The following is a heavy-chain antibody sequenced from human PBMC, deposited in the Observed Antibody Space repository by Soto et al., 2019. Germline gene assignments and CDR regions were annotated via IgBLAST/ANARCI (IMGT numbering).Heavy chain of an antibody. CDR1: GYTFTAFY. J-gene: IGHJ5*02. CDR2: VNPNTGVA. Sequence: ASVKVSCKASGYTFTAFYMNWVRQAPGHGLEWMGWVNPNTGVAKYEQKFQGRVTMTRDTAINTAYMELSGLTSDDTAVYYCTTLRLDPWGQGTLVTVSS. V-gene: IGHV1-2*02. CDR3: TTLRLDP. D-gene: IGHD3-9*01.